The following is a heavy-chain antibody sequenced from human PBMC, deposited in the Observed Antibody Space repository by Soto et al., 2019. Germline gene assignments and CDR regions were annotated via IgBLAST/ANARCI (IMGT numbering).Heavy chain of an antibody. CDR1: GYRFPNDC. J-gene: IGHJ3*02. V-gene: IGHV5-51*01. CDR3: ARSRDPDAFDI. CDR2: IYPGDSDT. Sequence: ESLKTYCDCSGYRFPNDCIVLVLQMPGKGLEWMWIIYPGDSDTRYSPSFQGQVTISADKSISTAYLQWSSLKASDTDMYYCARSRDPDAFDIWGQGTMVTVSS.